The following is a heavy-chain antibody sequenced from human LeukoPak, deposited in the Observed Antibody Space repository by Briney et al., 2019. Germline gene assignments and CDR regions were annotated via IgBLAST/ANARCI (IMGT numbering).Heavy chain of an antibody. Sequence: SETLSLTCTVSGGSISSYYWSWIRQPAGKGLEWIGRIYTSGSTNYNPSLKSRVTMPVDTSKNQFSLKLSSVTAADTAVYYCARGCGGDCYALKYYYYMDVWGKGTTVTVSS. V-gene: IGHV4-4*07. CDR1: GGSISSYY. J-gene: IGHJ6*03. D-gene: IGHD2-21*01. CDR2: IYTSGST. CDR3: ARGCGGDCYALKYYYYMDV.